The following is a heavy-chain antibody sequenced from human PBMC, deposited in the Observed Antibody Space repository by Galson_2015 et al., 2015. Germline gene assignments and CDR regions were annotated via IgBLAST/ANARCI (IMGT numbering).Heavy chain of an antibody. Sequence: WSWIRQPPGKGLEWIGYIYYSGSTNYNPSLKSRVTISVDTSKNQFSLKLSSVTAADTAVYYCAREKVVSIVVPAAPTYMGAGFDIWGQGTMVTVSS. CDR3: AREKVVSIVVPAAPTYMGAGFDI. D-gene: IGHD2-2*01. CDR2: IYYSGST. J-gene: IGHJ3*02. V-gene: IGHV4-59*01.